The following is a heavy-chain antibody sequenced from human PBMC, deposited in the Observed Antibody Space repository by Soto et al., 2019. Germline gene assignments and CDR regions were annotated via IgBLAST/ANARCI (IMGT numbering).Heavy chain of an antibody. D-gene: IGHD2-8*01. J-gene: IGHJ4*02. CDR1: GXTINTFE. Sequence: ASLRLGCAASGXTINTFEMNWVRQAPGKGLEWVSYITNNDYTAYDDSVKGRFTISRDNAKKSLYLQMNRLRAADTAVYYCTLYDALFFDFWSQGALATVSS. CDR3: TLYDALFFDF. V-gene: IGHV3-21*01. CDR2: ITNNDYT.